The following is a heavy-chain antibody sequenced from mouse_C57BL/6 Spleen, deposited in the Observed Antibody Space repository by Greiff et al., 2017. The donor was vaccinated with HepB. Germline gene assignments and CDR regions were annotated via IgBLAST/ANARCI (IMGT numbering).Heavy chain of an antibody. J-gene: IGHJ2*01. D-gene: IGHD1-1*01. CDR2: ISSGGSYT. CDR1: GFTFSSYG. V-gene: IGHV5-6*01. Sequence: EVKLQESGGDLVKPGGSLKLSCAASGFTFSSYGMSWVRQTPDKRLEWVATISSGGSYTYYPDSVKGRFTISRDNAKNTLYLQMSSLKSEDTAMCYCARNYGSSPWDYWGQGTTLTVSS. CDR3: ARNYGSSPWDY.